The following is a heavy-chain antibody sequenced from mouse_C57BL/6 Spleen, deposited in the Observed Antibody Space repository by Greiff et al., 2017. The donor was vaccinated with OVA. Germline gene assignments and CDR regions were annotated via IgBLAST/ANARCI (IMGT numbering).Heavy chain of an antibody. Sequence: QVQLQQSGPGLVAPSQSLSITCTVSGFSLTSYAISWVRQPPGKGLEWLGVIWPGGGTNYNSALKSRLSISKDNSKSQVFLKMNSLQTDDTARYYCARNKHDEYFDVWGTGTTVTVSS. CDR1: GFSLTSYA. CDR2: IWPGGGT. J-gene: IGHJ1*03. D-gene: IGHD2-12*01. CDR3: ARNKHDEYFDV. V-gene: IGHV2-9-1*01.